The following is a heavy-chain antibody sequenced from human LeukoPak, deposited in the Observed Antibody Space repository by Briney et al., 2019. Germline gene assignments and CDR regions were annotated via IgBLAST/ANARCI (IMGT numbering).Heavy chain of an antibody. J-gene: IGHJ5*02. V-gene: IGHV4-61*02. CDR1: GGSISSGSYY. CDR2: IYTSGST. Sequence: NPSQTLSLTCTVSGGSISSGSYYWSWIRQPAGKGLEWIGRIYTSGSTNYNPSLKSRVTISVDTSKNQFSLKLSSVTAADTAVYYCARGALRYWFDPWGQGTLVTVSS. CDR3: ARGALRYWFDP.